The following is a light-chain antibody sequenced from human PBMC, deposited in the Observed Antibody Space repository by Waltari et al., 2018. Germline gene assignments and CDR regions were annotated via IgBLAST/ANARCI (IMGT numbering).Light chain of an antibody. V-gene: IGKV1-39*01. CDR2: AAS. Sequence: DIQMTQSPSSLSTSVGDRVTITCRASQSISSYLNWYQHKPGKAPKLLIYAASSLQSGFPSRFSGSGSETAFTLTISSLQPEDFATYYCQQSYSTPWTFGQGTKVELK. CDR3: QQSYSTPWT. CDR1: QSISSY. J-gene: IGKJ1*01.